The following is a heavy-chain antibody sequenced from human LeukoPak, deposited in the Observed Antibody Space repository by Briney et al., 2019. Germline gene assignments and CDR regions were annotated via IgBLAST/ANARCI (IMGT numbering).Heavy chain of an antibody. V-gene: IGHV3-11*01. Sequence: EGSLRLSCAASGFTFSDYYMSWIRQAPGKGLEWVSYISSSGSTIYYADSVKGRFTISRDSAKNSLYLQMNSLRAEDTAVYYCARDGLRQRSHDYWGQGTLVTVSS. CDR2: ISSSGSTI. CDR3: ARDGLRQRSHDY. D-gene: IGHD5-12*01. CDR1: GFTFSDYY. J-gene: IGHJ4*02.